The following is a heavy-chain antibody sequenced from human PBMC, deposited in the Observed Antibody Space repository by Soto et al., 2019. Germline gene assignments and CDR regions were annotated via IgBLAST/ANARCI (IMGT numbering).Heavy chain of an antibody. CDR3: TRMYGYWIRWFDT. CDR1: GFTFGDYA. Sequence: GGSLRLSCTASGFTFGDYAMSWFRQAPGKGLEWVGFISSKAYGGTTEYAASVKGRFTISRDDSKSIAYLQMNSLKPEDTAVYYCTRMYGYWIRWFDTLGQGTLVTVSS. J-gene: IGHJ5*02. CDR2: ISSKAYGGTT. V-gene: IGHV3-49*03. D-gene: IGHD3-22*01.